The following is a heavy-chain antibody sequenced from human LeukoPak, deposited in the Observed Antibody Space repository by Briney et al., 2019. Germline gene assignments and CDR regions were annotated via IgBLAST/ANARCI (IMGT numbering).Heavy chain of an antibody. CDR3: AREMKGGIVVVPAATRNWFDP. J-gene: IGHJ5*02. Sequence: ASVKVSCKASGYTFTSYGISWVRQAPGQGLEWMGWISAYNGNTNYAQKLQGRVTMTTDTSTSTAYMELRSLRSDDTAVYYCAREMKGGIVVVPAATRNWFDPWGQGTLVTVSS. CDR2: ISAYNGNT. D-gene: IGHD2-2*01. CDR1: GYTFTSYG. V-gene: IGHV1-18*01.